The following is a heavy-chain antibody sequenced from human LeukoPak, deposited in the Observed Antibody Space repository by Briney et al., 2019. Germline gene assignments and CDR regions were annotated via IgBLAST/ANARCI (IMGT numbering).Heavy chain of an antibody. J-gene: IGHJ1*01. CDR3: ARDRQVTSYRGLQH. Sequence: GGSLRLSCAASGFTFSTYYMSWVRQAPGKGLEGGANIKQDGSEEYYVDSVKGRFTISRDNAKNSLYLQMNSLRAEDTAVYYCARDRQVTSYRGLQHWGQGALVTVSS. V-gene: IGHV3-7*01. CDR1: GFTFSTYY. CDR2: IKQDGSEE. D-gene: IGHD2-21*02.